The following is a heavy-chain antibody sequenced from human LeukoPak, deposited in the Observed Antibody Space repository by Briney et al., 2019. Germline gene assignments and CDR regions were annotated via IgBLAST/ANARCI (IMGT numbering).Heavy chain of an antibody. Sequence: PSETLSLTCAVYGGSFSGYYWSWIRQPAGKGLEWIGRIYTSGSTNYNPSLKSRVTISVDTSKNQFSLKLSSVTAADTAVYYCARNPIAAAGTSYYYYYYHMDVWGKGTTVTVSS. V-gene: IGHV4-59*10. CDR1: GGSFSGYY. CDR2: IYTSGST. D-gene: IGHD6-13*01. J-gene: IGHJ6*03. CDR3: ARNPIAAAGTSYYYYYYHMDV.